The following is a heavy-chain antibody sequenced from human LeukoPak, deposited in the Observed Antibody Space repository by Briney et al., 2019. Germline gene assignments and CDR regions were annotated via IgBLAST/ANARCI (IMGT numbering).Heavy chain of an antibody. D-gene: IGHD5-18*01. CDR2: ISSSGSTI. J-gene: IGHJ4*02. V-gene: IGHV3-48*03. CDR1: GFTFSSYE. Sequence: GGSLRLSCAASGFTFSSYEMNWVRQAPGKGVEWISYISSSGSTIYYADSVKGRFTISRDNAKNSLFLQMNSLRAKDTAVYYCARAPGGSSYGLVDFWGQGTLVTVSS. CDR3: ARAPGGSSYGLVDF.